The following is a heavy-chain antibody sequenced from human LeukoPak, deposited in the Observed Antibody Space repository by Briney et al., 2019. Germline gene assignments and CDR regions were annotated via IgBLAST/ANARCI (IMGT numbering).Heavy chain of an antibody. CDR3: ARTAVIAVAGTSNWFDP. CDR1: GGSFSGYY. V-gene: IGHV4-34*01. J-gene: IGHJ5*02. CDR2: INHSGST. Sequence: KPSETPSLTCAVYGGSFSGYYWSWIRQPPGKGLEWIGEINHSGSTNYNPSLKSRVTISVDTSKNQFSLKLSSVTAADTAVYYCARTAVIAVAGTSNWFDPWGQGTLVTVSS. D-gene: IGHD6-19*01.